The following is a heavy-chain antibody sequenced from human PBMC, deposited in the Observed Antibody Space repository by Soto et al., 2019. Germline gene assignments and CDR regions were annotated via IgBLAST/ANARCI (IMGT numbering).Heavy chain of an antibody. Sequence: QVQLVQSGAEVKKPGSSVRISCAASGATFNDYTFTWVRRAPGQGLEWMGRVIPILDASNYAEKFQDRVTITADRSTSTVYMELSGLKSEDSAIYYCASGKRQMTQDRIGFYYYLDVWGKGTTVTVSS. CDR3: ASGKRQMTQDRIGFYYYLDV. CDR2: VIPILDAS. J-gene: IGHJ6*03. D-gene: IGHD6-19*01. CDR1: GATFNDYT. V-gene: IGHV1-69*08.